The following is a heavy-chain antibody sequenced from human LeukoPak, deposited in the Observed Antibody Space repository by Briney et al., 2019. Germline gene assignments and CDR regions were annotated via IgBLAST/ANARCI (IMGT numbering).Heavy chain of an antibody. V-gene: IGHV4-34*01. D-gene: IGHD5-18*01. CDR2: INHSGST. CDR1: GGSFSGYY. Sequence: SETLSLTCAVYGGSFSGYYWSWIRQPPGKGLEWIGEINHSGSTNYNPSLKSRVTISVDTSKNQFSLKLSSVTAADTAVYYCARARYSYGRYYFDYWGQGTLVTVSS. J-gene: IGHJ4*02. CDR3: ARARYSYGRYYFDY.